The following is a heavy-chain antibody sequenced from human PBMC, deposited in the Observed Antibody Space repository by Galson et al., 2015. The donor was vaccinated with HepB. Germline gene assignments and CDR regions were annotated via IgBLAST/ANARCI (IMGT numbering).Heavy chain of an antibody. CDR3: AKCPLWSVESINFDY. CDR2: IGGSGGST. CDR1: GFTFSSYA. D-gene: IGHD3-10*01. J-gene: IGHJ4*02. Sequence: SLRLSCAASGFTFSSYAMSWVRQAPGKGLEWVSAIGGSGGSTYYADSVKGRFTISRDNSKNTLYLQMNSLRAEDTAVYYCAKCPLWSVESINFDYWGQGTLVTVSS. V-gene: IGHV3-23*01.